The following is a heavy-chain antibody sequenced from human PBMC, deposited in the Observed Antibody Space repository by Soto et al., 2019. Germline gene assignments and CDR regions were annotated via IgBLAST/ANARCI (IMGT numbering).Heavy chain of an antibody. Sequence: SETLSLTCTVGSIITYYWNWIRQPPGKGLEWIGYIYYMGRTNYNPSLKSRVTMSIDTSKNQFSLKLSSVTAADTAVYYCARDPVGVTHFDYWGQGALVTVSS. V-gene: IGHV4-59*01. D-gene: IGHD1-26*01. J-gene: IGHJ4*02. CDR2: IYYMGRT. CDR1: SIITYY. CDR3: ARDPVGVTHFDY.